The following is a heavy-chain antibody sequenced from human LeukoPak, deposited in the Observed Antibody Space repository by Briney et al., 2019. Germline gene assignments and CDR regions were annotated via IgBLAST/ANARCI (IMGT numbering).Heavy chain of an antibody. V-gene: IGHV3-21*01. D-gene: IGHD3-22*01. Sequence: GGSLRLSCAASGFSFSTYSMNWVRQAPGEGLEWVSSISSSSYIYYADSVKGRFTISRDNAKNSLYLQMNSLRAEDTAVYYCARTYYYDSSGYYYGYWGQGTLVTVSS. J-gene: IGHJ4*02. CDR2: ISSSSYI. CDR3: ARTYYYDSSGYYYGY. CDR1: GFSFSTYS.